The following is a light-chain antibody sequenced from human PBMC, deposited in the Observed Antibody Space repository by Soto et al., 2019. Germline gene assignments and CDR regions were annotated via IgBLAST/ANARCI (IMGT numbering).Light chain of an antibody. V-gene: IGLV2-14*01. CDR3: SSYTSSLSWV. CDR1: SSDVGGYNY. Sequence: QSALTQPASVSGSPGQSITISCTGTSSDVGGYNYVSWYQQHPGKDPKLMIYEVSNRPSGVSNRFSGSKSGNTASLTISGLQAEDEADYYCSSYTSSLSWVFGGGTKLTVL. CDR2: EVS. J-gene: IGLJ3*02.